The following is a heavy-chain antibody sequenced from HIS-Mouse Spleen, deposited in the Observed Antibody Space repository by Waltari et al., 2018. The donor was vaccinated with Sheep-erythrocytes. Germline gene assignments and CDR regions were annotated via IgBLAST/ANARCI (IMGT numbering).Heavy chain of an antibody. J-gene: IGHJ4*02. CDR3: AKREGYSNYYFDY. D-gene: IGHD4-4*01. Sequence: QVQLVESGGGVVQPGRSLRLSCAASGFTFSSYGMHWVRQAPGKGLEGVAGISYDGINKYYADSVKGRFTISRDNSKNTLYLQMNSLRAEDTAVYYCAKREGYSNYYFDYWGQGTLVTVSS. V-gene: IGHV3-30*18. CDR2: ISYDGINK. CDR1: GFTFSSYG.